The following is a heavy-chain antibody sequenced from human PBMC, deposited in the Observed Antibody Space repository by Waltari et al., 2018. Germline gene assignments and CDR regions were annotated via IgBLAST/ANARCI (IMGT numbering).Heavy chain of an antibody. Sequence: QVQLVQSGAEVKKPGASVKVACTASGYTFTGYYMHWVRQAPGQGLEWMGWINPNSGGTNYAQKFQGWVTMTRDTSISTAYMELSRLRSDDTAVYYCARAYSSSWYPGDYWGQGTLVTVSS. D-gene: IGHD6-13*01. J-gene: IGHJ4*02. CDR3: ARAYSSSWYPGDY. CDR1: GYTFTGYY. CDR2: INPNSGGT. V-gene: IGHV1-2*04.